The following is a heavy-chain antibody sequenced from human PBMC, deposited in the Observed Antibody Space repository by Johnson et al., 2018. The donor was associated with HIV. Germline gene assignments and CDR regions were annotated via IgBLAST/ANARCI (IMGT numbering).Heavy chain of an antibody. CDR1: GFTFSSYA. V-gene: IGHV3-30*18. J-gene: IGHJ3*02. D-gene: IGHD6-19*01. CDR3: AKSSGWGHDAFDI. Sequence: QVQLVESGGGVVQPGRSLRLSCAASGFTFSSYAMHWVRQAPGKGLEWVALISYDGRNKYYVDSVKGRFTISRDNSKNTLYLQMNSLRAEDTAVYYCAKSSGWGHDAFDIWGQGTMVTVSS. CDR2: ISYDGRNK.